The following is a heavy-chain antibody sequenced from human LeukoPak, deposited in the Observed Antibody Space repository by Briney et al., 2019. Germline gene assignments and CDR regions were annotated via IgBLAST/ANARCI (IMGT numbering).Heavy chain of an antibody. CDR1: GGSISSSSYY. D-gene: IGHD6-13*01. J-gene: IGHJ4*02. Sequence: PSEPLSLTCTVSGGSISSSSYYWGWIRQPPGKGLEWIGSIYYSGSTYYNPSLKSRVTISVDTSKNQFSLKLSSVTAADTAVYYCVRVARSSFSWGQGTLVTVSS. V-gene: IGHV4-39*07. CDR3: VRVARSSFS. CDR2: IYYSGST.